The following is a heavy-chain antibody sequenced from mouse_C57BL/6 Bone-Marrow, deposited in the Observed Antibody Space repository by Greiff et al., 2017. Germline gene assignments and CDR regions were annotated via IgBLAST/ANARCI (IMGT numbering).Heavy chain of an antibody. D-gene: IGHD2-12*01. J-gene: IGHJ2*01. V-gene: IGHV1-50*01. CDR2: IDPSDSYT. Sequence: VQLQQPGAELVKPGASVKLSCKASGYTFTSYWMQWVKQRPGQGLEWIGEIDPSDSYTNYNQKFKGKATLTVDTSSSTAYMQLSSLTSEDSAVYYCARQSNDGYWGQGTTLTVSS. CDR1: GYTFTSYW. CDR3: ARQSNDGY.